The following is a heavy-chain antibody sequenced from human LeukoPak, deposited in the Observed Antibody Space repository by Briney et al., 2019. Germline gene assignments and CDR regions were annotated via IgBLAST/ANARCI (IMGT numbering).Heavy chain of an antibody. CDR3: ARDPFKSSFES. CDR2: LHSSGTT. Sequence: SETLSLTCTVSGDPMNTYHWAWIRQPAGKGLEWIGRLHSSGTTSFNPSLRSRVSISVDRSKKQFSLKMTSATAADTALYFCARDPFKSSFESWGQGILVTVSS. D-gene: IGHD6-13*01. V-gene: IGHV4-4*07. J-gene: IGHJ4*02. CDR1: GDPMNTYH.